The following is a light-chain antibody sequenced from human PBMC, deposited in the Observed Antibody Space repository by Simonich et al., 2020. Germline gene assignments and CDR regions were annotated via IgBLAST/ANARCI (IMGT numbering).Light chain of an antibody. J-gene: IGKJ1*01. Sequence: EIVMTQSPATLSVSPGERATLSCRASQGVSSNLAGDQQKPGQAPRLLIYGASTRATGIPARFSGSGSGTEFTLTISSMQSEDFAVYYCQQYNNWPPWTFGQGTKVEIK. CDR1: QGVSSN. CDR3: QQYNNWPPWT. CDR2: GAS. V-gene: IGKV3-15*01.